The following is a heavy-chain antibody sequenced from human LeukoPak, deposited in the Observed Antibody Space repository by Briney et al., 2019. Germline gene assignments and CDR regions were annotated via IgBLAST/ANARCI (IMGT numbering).Heavy chain of an antibody. CDR3: ASWNYYDSSGSFDY. CDR1: GYTFTSYG. Sequence: ASVKVSCKASGYTFTSYGISWVRQAPGQGLEWMGWISAYNGNTNYAQKFQGRVTITADKSTSTAYMELSSLRSEDTAVYYCASWNYYDSSGSFDYWGQGTLVTVSS. J-gene: IGHJ4*02. CDR2: ISAYNGNT. D-gene: IGHD3-22*01. V-gene: IGHV1-18*01.